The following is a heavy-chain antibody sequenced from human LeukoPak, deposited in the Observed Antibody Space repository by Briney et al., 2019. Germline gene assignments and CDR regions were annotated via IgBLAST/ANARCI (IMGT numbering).Heavy chain of an antibody. Sequence: ASVKVSCKASGYTFTGYYMHWVRQAPGQGLEWMGWISAYNGNTNYAQKLQGRVTMTTDTSTSTAYMELRSLRSDDTAVYYCARDLMYYYGSGSYYNYWGQGTLVTVSS. CDR3: ARDLMYYYGSGSYYNY. V-gene: IGHV1-18*04. CDR1: GYTFTGYY. CDR2: ISAYNGNT. J-gene: IGHJ4*02. D-gene: IGHD3-10*01.